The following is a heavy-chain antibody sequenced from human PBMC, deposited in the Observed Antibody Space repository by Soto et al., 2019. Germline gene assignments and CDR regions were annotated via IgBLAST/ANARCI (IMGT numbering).Heavy chain of an antibody. CDR2: INHSGST. J-gene: IGHJ6*03. D-gene: IGHD2-15*01. CDR3: ARVYGDCSGGSCYPTGALYYMDV. CDR1: GGSFSGYY. Sequence: SETLSLTCAVYGGSFSGYYWNWIRQPPGKGLEWIGEINHSGSTNYNPSLKSRVTISVDTSKNQFSLKLSSVTAADTAVYYCARVYGDCSGGSCYPTGALYYMDVWGKGTTVTVSS. V-gene: IGHV4-34*01.